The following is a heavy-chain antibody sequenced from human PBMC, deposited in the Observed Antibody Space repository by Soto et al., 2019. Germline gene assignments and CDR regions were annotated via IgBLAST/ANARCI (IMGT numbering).Heavy chain of an antibody. Sequence: GESLNISCKGAGYSFTIYCIGLVLKMAGKGLDWMGIIYPRASATIYSPSFQCQVTISADKSISTAYLQWSSLKASDTAMYYSARKDSNDLEYFAYRGQRILVTVS. V-gene: IGHV5-51*01. CDR3: ARKDSNDLEYFAY. J-gene: IGHJ4*02. D-gene: IGHD1-1*01. CDR2: IYPRASAT. CDR1: GYSFTIYC.